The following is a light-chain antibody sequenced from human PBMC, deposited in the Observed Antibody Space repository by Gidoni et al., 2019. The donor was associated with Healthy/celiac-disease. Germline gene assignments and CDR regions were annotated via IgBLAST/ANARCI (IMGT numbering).Light chain of an antibody. CDR1: QSISSW. V-gene: IGKV1-5*01. CDR2: DAS. Sequence: DIQMTQSPSTLSASVGDRVTITCRASQSISSWLAWYQQKPGKAPKLLIYDASSLESGVHSRFSGSGSGTEFTLTISSLQPDDFATYYCQQLSTFXQXTKVEIK. CDR3: QQLST. J-gene: IGKJ1*01.